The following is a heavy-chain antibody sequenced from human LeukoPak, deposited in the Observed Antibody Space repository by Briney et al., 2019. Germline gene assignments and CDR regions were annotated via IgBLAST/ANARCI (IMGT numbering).Heavy chain of an antibody. Sequence: ASVKVSCKASGGTFSSYAISWVRQAPGQGLEWMGGIIPIFGTANYAQKFQGRVTITTDESTSTAYMELGSLRSEDTAVYYCARWATVTPPHHWYFDLWGRGTLVTVSS. CDR2: IIPIFGTA. CDR3: ARWATVTPPHHWYFDL. CDR1: GGTFSSYA. J-gene: IGHJ2*01. D-gene: IGHD4-11*01. V-gene: IGHV1-69*05.